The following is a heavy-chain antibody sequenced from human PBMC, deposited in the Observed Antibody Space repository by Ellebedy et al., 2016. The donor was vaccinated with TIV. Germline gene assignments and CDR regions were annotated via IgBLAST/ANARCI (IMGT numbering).Heavy chain of an antibody. V-gene: IGHV1-2*02. J-gene: IGHJ4*02. CDR1: GYTFTGYY. CDR3: ARRRIAAAGKHFDY. Sequence: ASVKVSCXASGYTFTGYYMHWVRQAPGQGLEWMGWINPNSGGTNYAQKFQGRVTMTRDTSISTAYMELSRLRSDDTAVYYCARRRIAAAGKHFDYWGQGTLVTVSS. D-gene: IGHD6-13*01. CDR2: INPNSGGT.